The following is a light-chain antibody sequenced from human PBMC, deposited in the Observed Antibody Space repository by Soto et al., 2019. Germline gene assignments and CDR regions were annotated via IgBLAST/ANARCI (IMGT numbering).Light chain of an antibody. CDR1: QSVSSRF. CDR2: DAS. V-gene: IGKV3D-20*01. CDR3: QQYGRSPGLIT. Sequence: EIVLTQSPGTLSLSPGESATLSCGASQSVSSRFLAWYQQKPGRAPRVLIYDASTRATGVPDRFSGSGSGTDFTLTISRLEPEDFAVYYCQQYGRSPGLITFGPGTKVDIK. J-gene: IGKJ3*01.